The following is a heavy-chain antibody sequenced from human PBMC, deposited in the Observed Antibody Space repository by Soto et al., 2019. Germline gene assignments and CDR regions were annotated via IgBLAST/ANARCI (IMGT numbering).Heavy chain of an antibody. CDR3: GRPEDQWLVIGY. J-gene: IGHJ4*02. V-gene: IGHV3-33*01. CDR1: GFTFRSYA. D-gene: IGHD6-19*01. Sequence: GGSLRLSCAASGFTFRSYAMHWVRQAPGKGLEWVAVIWNDGSEKYYPDSVKGRFTISRDNSKNTLYLQMDSLGAEDTAVYYCGRPEDQWLVIGYWGQGTPVTVS. CDR2: IWNDGSEK.